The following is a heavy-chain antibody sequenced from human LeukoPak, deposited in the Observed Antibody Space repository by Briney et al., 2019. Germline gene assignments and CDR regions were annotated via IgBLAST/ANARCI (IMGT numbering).Heavy chain of an antibody. CDR2: MNPNSGNT. CDR3: ARGSPHYYDRNGRGAYFDY. Sequence: ASVKVSCKASGYTFSSYDINWVRQATGQGLEWMGWMNPNSGNTGYAQKFQGRVTMTRNTSISTVYMELSSLRSEDTAVYYCARGSPHYYDRNGRGAYFDYWGQGTLVTVSS. D-gene: IGHD3-22*01. J-gene: IGHJ4*02. V-gene: IGHV1-8*01. CDR1: GYTFSSYD.